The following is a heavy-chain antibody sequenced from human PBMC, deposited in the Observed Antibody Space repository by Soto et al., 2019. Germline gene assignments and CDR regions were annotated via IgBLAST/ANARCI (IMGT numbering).Heavy chain of an antibody. CDR3: ATYTSLDY. Sequence: EVPLVETGGGWIQPGGSLRLSFAASGFTVSNNYMSWVRQAPGKGLEWVSLIYSGGSTFYADSVKGRFTISRDNSKNTLFLQMNSLRAEDTAVYFCATYTSLDYWGQGTLVTVSS. D-gene: IGHD2-2*02. CDR2: IYSGGST. J-gene: IGHJ4*02. V-gene: IGHV3-53*02. CDR1: GFTVSNNY.